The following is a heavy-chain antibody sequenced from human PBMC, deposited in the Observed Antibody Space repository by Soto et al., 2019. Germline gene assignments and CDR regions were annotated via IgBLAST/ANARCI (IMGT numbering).Heavy chain of an antibody. CDR2: ISARSTYT. V-gene: IGHV3-11*06. D-gene: IGHD4-17*01. CDR3: AMGDYGRY. Sequence: QVQLVESGGGLVKPGPSLRLWCEASGFTFSDHTMSWIRQAPGKGLEWLSHISARSTYTNYGDSVKGRFSTSRDNVNQTVFLQMNSLRVDDTAIYYCAMGDYGRYWGPGTLVTVSS. J-gene: IGHJ4*02. CDR1: GFTFSDHT.